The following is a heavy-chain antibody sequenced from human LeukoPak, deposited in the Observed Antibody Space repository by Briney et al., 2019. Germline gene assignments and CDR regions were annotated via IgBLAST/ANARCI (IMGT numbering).Heavy chain of an antibody. V-gene: IGHV4-4*02. CDR1: GGSISGTNW. Sequence: PSGTLSLTCGVSGGSISGTNWWSWVRQPPGQGLEWIGEISLRGLTNYNPSLRSRLTMSLDESKDQVSLNLTSVTAADTAVYYCTRESGPFSPFGFWGQGTLVSVHS. J-gene: IGHJ4*02. CDR3: TRESGPFSPFGF. D-gene: IGHD1-26*01. CDR2: ISLRGLT.